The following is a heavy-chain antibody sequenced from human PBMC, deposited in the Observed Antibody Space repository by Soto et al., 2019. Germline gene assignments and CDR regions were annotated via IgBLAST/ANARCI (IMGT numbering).Heavy chain of an antibody. Sequence: GGSLRLSCAASGFTFSSYGMSWVRQAPGKGLEWVSAISGSGDSTYYTDSVKGRFTISRDNSRNTLYLQMNSLRVEDTAVYYCAKDPSGIAADFDYWGQGPMVTV. CDR1: GFTFSSYG. J-gene: IGHJ4*02. CDR2: ISGSGDST. CDR3: AKDPSGIAADFDY. D-gene: IGHD6-13*01. V-gene: IGHV3-23*01.